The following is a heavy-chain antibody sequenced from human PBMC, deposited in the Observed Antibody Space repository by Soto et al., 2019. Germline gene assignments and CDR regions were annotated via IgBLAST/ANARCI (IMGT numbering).Heavy chain of an antibody. J-gene: IGHJ6*02. CDR3: ARFIMVGGWFDPNYYHGMDV. CDR2: ISGYNGNT. V-gene: IGHV1-18*01. Sequence: QVQLVQSGAEVKKPGASVTVSCKTSGYTFSNYGINWVRQAPGQGLEWMGWISGYNGNTNYAQTVQVRFTMTTDTSTGTVYMELRSLKSDDTAIYYCARFIMVGGWFDPNYYHGMDVWGQGTTVTVSS. CDR1: GYTFSNYG. D-gene: IGHD6-19*01.